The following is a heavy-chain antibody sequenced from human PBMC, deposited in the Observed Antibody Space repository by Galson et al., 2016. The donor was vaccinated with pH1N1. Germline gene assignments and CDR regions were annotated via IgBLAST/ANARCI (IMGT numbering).Heavy chain of an antibody. D-gene: IGHD3-9*01. CDR3: ARSTGFWPRVGFDI. Sequence: QSGAEVKEPGESLKISCQGSGYTFPTYWTGWVRQMPGKGLESMGLIYAGDSETRYSPSFLGQVTISVDKSISTAYLQWSSLKPSDTAIYYCARSTGFWPRVGFDIWGHGTVVTVSS. CDR2: IYAGDSET. J-gene: IGHJ3*02. V-gene: IGHV5-51*03. CDR1: GYTFPTYW.